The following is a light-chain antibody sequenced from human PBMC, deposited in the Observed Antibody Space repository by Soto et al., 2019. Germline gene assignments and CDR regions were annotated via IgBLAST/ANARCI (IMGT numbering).Light chain of an antibody. Sequence: IVLTQSPGTLSLSPGERATLSCRAGQSVSSSYLAWYQQKPGQAPRLLIYGASSRATGIPDRFSGSGSGTDFTLTISRLEPEDFAVYYCQQYGSSLPITFGQGTRREIK. CDR2: GAS. J-gene: IGKJ5*01. V-gene: IGKV3-20*01. CDR3: QQYGSSLPIT. CDR1: QSVSSSY.